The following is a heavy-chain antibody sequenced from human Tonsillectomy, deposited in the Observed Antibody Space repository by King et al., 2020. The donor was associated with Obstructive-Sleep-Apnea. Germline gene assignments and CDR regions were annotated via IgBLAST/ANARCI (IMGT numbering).Heavy chain of an antibody. D-gene: IGHD1-26*01. CDR1: GFTFDNCA. Sequence: VQLVESGGGLVQPGRSLRLSCAASGFTFDNCAMHWVRQAPGKGLEGVSGISWSSGGIGYADFVKVRFTISRDNAKNSLYLQMNSLRAEDTALYYCAKDYSGSFSEFDSWGQGTLVTVSS. V-gene: IGHV3-9*01. CDR2: ISWSSGGI. J-gene: IGHJ4*02. CDR3: AKDYSGSFSEFDS.